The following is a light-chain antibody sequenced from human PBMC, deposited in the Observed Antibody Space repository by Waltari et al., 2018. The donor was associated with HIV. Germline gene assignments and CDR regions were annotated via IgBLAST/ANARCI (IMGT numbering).Light chain of an antibody. CDR1: SSNIGSNT. V-gene: IGLV1-44*01. CDR3: AAWDDSLMGV. Sequence: QSVLTQPPSASGTPGQRVTISCSGSSSNIGSNTVNWYQQLPGTSPKLLIYYNTHRPSCVPVRFSGSKSGTSASLAISGLQSEDEADYYLAAWDDSLMGVFGGGTRLTVL. J-gene: IGLJ3*02. CDR2: YNT.